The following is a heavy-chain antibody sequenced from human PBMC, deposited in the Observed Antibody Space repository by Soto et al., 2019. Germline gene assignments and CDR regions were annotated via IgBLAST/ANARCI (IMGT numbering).Heavy chain of an antibody. V-gene: IGHV3-11*01. CDR3: ARGHHGLEI. J-gene: IGHJ6*01. CDR2: IDPSGTTI. CDR1: GLTFIDFY. Sequence: GGSLRLSCAASGLTFIDFYMSWVRQAPWKGLDWVSYIDPSGTTIVYADSVKGRFTVSRDNAKNSLYLQMDSLRGEDSAVYYCARGHHGLEIWGRRTTVAVYS.